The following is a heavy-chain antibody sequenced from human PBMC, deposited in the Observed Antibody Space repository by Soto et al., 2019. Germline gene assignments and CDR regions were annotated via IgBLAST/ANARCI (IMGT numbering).Heavy chain of an antibody. J-gene: IGHJ4*02. D-gene: IGHD6-19*01. CDR3: ATGGGWLQNSNLRGLYFDY. CDR1: GGSIRGAY. Sequence: SETLSLTCSVSGGSIRGAYCSWIRQPPEKGLEWIASISYTGSATHNPSLKSRVSVSVDTTENQCSLKLTSVTAADTATYYCATGGGWLQNSNLRGLYFDYWGQGALVTVSS. V-gene: IGHV4-59*01. CDR2: ISYTGSA.